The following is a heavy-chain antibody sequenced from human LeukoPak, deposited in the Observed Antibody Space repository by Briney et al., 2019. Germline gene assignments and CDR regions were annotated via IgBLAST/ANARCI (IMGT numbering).Heavy chain of an antibody. Sequence: PSETLSLTCTDSGGSISSSSYYWGWIRQPPGKGLEWIGSIYYSGSTYYNPSLKSRVTISVDTSKNQFSLKLSSVTAADTAVYYCARHFLLPYYFDYWEQGTLVTVSS. J-gene: IGHJ4*02. CDR3: ARHFLLPYYFDY. D-gene: IGHD2/OR15-2a*01. CDR2: IYYSGST. V-gene: IGHV4-39*01. CDR1: GGSISSSSYY.